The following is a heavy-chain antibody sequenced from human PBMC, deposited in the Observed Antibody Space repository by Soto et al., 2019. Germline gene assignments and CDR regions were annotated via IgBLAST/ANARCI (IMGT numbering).Heavy chain of an antibody. V-gene: IGHV1-3*04. CDR3: ARMDFDH. CDR2: INTGSGNT. J-gene: IGHJ4*02. Sequence: ASVKVSCKASGYTFTNYVLHWVRQAPGQRLEWMAWINTGSGNTRYSQKFQGRVTITRDTSASTAYMELSSLRSEDTAIYYCARMDFDHWGQGTLVTVSS. CDR1: GYTFTNYV.